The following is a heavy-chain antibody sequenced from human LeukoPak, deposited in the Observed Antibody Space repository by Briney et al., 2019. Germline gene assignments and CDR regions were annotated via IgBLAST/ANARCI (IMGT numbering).Heavy chain of an antibody. J-gene: IGHJ4*02. CDR1: GFTFSNYV. CDR3: ARENDWPFHY. D-gene: IGHD3-9*01. CDR2: INHNGEMI. V-gene: IGHV3-48*02. Sequence: GGSLRLSCAASGFTFSNYVMSWVRQAPGKGLEWVSYINHNGEMIFYPDFVKGRFTISRDNAKNSLYLQMNSLRDEDTAVYYCARENDWPFHYGGREPLVPVPS.